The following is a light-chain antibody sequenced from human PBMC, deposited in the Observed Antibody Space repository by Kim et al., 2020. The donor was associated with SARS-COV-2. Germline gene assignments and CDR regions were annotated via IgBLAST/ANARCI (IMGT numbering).Light chain of an antibody. CDR2: GAS. J-gene: IGKJ1*01. CDR3: QQYVNSPPT. CDR1: QSVSTSY. V-gene: IGKV3-20*01. Sequence: EIVLTQSPGTLSLCPGERATLSCRASQSVSTSYLAWYQHKPGQAPRLLIYGASSRATGIPDRFSGSGSGTDFTLTISRLEPEDFAVYYCQQYVNSPPTFGQGTKVDIK.